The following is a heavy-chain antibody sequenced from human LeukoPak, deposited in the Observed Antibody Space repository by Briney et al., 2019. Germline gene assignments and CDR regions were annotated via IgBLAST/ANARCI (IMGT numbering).Heavy chain of an antibody. D-gene: IGHD3-9*01. CDR3: ARGLRFDWLSG. V-gene: IGHV4-59*01. Sequence: SETLSLTCTVSGGSISSYYWSWIRQPPGKGLGWIGYIYYSGSTNYNPSLKSRVTISVDTSKNQFSLKLSSVTAADTAVYYCARGLRFDWLSGWGQGTLVTVSS. J-gene: IGHJ4*02. CDR2: IYYSGST. CDR1: GGSISSYY.